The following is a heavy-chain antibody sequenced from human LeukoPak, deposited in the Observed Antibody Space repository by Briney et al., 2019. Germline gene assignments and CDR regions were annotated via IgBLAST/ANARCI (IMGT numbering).Heavy chain of an antibody. Sequence: GGSLRLSCAASGFTFSSYAMHWVRQAPGKGLEWVAVISYDGSNKYYADSVKGRFTISRDNSENTLYLQMNSLRAEDTAVYYCATDGYNPGNYFDYWGQGTLVTVSS. CDR2: ISYDGSNK. V-gene: IGHV3-30-3*01. CDR3: ATDGYNPGNYFDY. CDR1: GFTFSSYA. J-gene: IGHJ4*02. D-gene: IGHD5-24*01.